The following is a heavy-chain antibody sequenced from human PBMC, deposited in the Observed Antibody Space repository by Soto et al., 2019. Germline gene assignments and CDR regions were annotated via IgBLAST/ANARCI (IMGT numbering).Heavy chain of an antibody. J-gene: IGHJ5*02. CDR2: ISAYNGNT. CDR1: GYTFTSYG. D-gene: IGHD3-22*01. V-gene: IGHV1-18*04. Sequence: QVQLVQSGAEVKKPGASVKVSCKASGYTFTSYGISWVRQAPGQGLEWMGWISAYNGNTNYAQKLQGRVTMTTDTSTSTAYMELRSLRSDDTALYYCARGLSGYYDSSGYSKLNWFDPWGQGTLVTVSS. CDR3: ARGLSGYYDSSGYSKLNWFDP.